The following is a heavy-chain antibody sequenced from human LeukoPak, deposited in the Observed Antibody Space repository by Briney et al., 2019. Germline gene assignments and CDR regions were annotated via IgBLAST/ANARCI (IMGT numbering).Heavy chain of an antibody. J-gene: IGHJ4*02. CDR2: IKQDGSEK. V-gene: IGHV3-7*01. CDR1: GFTFSSYW. CDR3: ARDYRGYRAPYYFDY. D-gene: IGHD2-15*01. Sequence: QPGGSLRLSCAASGFTFSSYWMSWVRQAPGKGLEWVATIKQDGSEKYYVDSVKGRFTISRDNAKSSLYLQMNSLRAEDTAVYYCARDYRGYRAPYYFDYWGQGTLVTVSS.